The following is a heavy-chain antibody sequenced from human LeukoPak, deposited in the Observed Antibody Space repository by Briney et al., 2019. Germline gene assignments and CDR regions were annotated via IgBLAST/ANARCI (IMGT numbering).Heavy chain of an antibody. CDR2: IGAYNGNT. J-gene: IGHJ4*02. CDR1: GYTFTSYG. CDR3: ARDHGDYDILTGYPPIGGAPFDY. V-gene: IGHV1-18*01. Sequence: ASVKVSCKASGYTFTSYGISWVRQAPGQGLEWMGWIGAYNGNTNYAQKLQGRVTMTTDTSTSTAYMELRSLRSDDTAVYYCARDHGDYDILTGYPPIGGAPFDYWGQGTLVTVSS. D-gene: IGHD3-9*01.